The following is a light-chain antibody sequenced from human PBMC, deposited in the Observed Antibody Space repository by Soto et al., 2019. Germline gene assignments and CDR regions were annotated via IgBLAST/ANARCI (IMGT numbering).Light chain of an antibody. Sequence: QSVLTQPPSVSGAPGQRVSISCTGSTSNIGAPYDVHWYQHLPGTAPKLLIYGDNNRPSGVPDRFSGSKSGTSASLAITRLQAEDEADYYCQSYDISLHNYVFGTGTKVTVL. CDR3: QSYDISLHNYV. J-gene: IGLJ1*01. CDR2: GDN. CDR1: TSNIGAPYD. V-gene: IGLV1-40*01.